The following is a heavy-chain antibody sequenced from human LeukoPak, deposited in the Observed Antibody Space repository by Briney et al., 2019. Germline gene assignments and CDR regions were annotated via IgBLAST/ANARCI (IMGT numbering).Heavy chain of an antibody. Sequence: GGSLRLSFAASGFTFSSYAMSWVRQAPGKGLEWVSAISGSGGSTYYADSVKGRFTISRDNSKNTLYLQMNSLRAEDTAVYYCAKARGSGSYYKEWGQGTLVTVSS. V-gene: IGHV3-23*01. D-gene: IGHD3-10*01. CDR1: GFTFSSYA. CDR2: ISGSGGST. CDR3: AKARGSGSYYKE. J-gene: IGHJ4*02.